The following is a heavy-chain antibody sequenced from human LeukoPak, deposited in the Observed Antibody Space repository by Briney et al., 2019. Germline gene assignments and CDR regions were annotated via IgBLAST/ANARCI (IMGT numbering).Heavy chain of an antibody. Sequence: XGSLRLSCAASGFTFSSYGMHWVRQAPGKGLEWVAVISYDGSNKYYADSVEGRFTISRDNSKNTLYLQMNSLRAEDTAVYYCAKDQQESGWSYYYYYYGMDVWGQGTTVTVSS. CDR2: ISYDGSNK. CDR3: AKDQQESGWSYYYYYYGMDV. D-gene: IGHD6-19*01. V-gene: IGHV3-30*18. CDR1: GFTFSSYG. J-gene: IGHJ6*02.